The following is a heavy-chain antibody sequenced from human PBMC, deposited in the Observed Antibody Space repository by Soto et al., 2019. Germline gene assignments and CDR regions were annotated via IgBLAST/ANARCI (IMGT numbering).Heavy chain of an antibody. CDR1: GYSFTSYW. Sequence: GESLKISGKGCGYSFTSYWIGWVRQMPGKGLEWMGIIYPGDSDTRYSPSFQGQVTISADKSISTAYLQWSSLKASDTAMYYCARPYCSSTSCYYFDYWGQGTLVTVSS. D-gene: IGHD2-2*01. CDR3: ARPYCSSTSCYYFDY. V-gene: IGHV5-51*01. CDR2: IYPGDSDT. J-gene: IGHJ4*02.